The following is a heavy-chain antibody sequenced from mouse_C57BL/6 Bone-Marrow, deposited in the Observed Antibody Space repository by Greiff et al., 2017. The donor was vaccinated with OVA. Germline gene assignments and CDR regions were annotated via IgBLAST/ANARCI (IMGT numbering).Heavy chain of an antibody. Sequence: EVQLQQSGGGLVKPGGSLKLSCAASGFTFSSYAMSWVRQTPEKRLEWVATISDGGSYTYYPDNVKGRFTISRDNAKNNLYLQMSHLKSEDTAMYYCAREGYGSSYWYVDVWGTGTTVTVSS. V-gene: IGHV5-4*01. CDR1: GFTFSSYA. CDR2: ISDGGSYT. D-gene: IGHD1-1*01. J-gene: IGHJ1*03. CDR3: AREGYGSSYWYVDV.